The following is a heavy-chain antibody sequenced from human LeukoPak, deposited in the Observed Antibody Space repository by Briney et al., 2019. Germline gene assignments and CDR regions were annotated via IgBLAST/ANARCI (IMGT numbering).Heavy chain of an antibody. CDR1: GFPLNSHN. CDR3: ARDEIRSGAFDI. V-gene: IGHV3-48*04. Sequence: GGSLRLSCAASGFPLNSHNMNWVRQAPGKGLEWVSYISSSGTTIYDADSVKGRFTISRDNAKNSLYLQMNSLRAEDTAVYYCARDEIRSGAFDIWGRGTMVTVSS. D-gene: IGHD3-10*01. CDR2: ISSSGTTI. J-gene: IGHJ3*02.